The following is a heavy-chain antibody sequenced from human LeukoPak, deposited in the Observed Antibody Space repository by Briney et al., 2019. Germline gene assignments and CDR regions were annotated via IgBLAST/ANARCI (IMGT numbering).Heavy chain of an antibody. CDR3: ARVQYSSSVDS. J-gene: IGHJ4*02. CDR1: GGSISSSSYY. D-gene: IGHD6-6*01. V-gene: IGHV4-39*07. Sequence: SETLSLTCTVSGGSISSSSYYWGWIRQPPGKGLECIGSIYYSGRNYYNPSLRSRVTISVDTSKNQFSLKLSSVTAADTAVYYCARVQYSSSVDSWGQGTLVTVSS. CDR2: IYYSGRN.